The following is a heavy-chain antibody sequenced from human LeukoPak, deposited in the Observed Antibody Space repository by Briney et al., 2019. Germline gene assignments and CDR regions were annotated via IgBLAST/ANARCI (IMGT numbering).Heavy chain of an antibody. J-gene: IGHJ3*01. CDR1: GYTFGDYA. V-gene: IGHV3-49*03. CDR3: ARGQGIGDF. Sequence: GRSLRLSCTASGYTFGDYALSWFRQAPGKGLEWLSFIRNKNYGGTTEYAASVKGRFTISRDNSENIGYLQMNSLKTEDTAVYYCARGQGIGDFWGQGIMVTVSS. D-gene: IGHD2-15*01. CDR2: IRNKNYGGTT.